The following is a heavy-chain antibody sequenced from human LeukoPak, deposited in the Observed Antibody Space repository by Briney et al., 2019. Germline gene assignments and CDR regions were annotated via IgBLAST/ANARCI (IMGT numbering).Heavy chain of an antibody. CDR2: IYYSGST. Sequence: SETLSLTCTVSGGSISSSSYYWGWIRQPPGKGLEWIGSIYYSGSTYYNPSLKSRVTISVDTSKNQFSLKLSSVTAADTAVYYCARVKREPSDHTVRRFDPWGQGTLVTVSS. V-gene: IGHV4-39*07. CDR1: GGSISSSSYY. J-gene: IGHJ5*02. CDR3: ARVKREPSDHTVRRFDP. D-gene: IGHD4-17*01.